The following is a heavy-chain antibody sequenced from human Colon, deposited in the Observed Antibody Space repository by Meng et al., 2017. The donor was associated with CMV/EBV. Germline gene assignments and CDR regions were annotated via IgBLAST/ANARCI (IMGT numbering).Heavy chain of an antibody. V-gene: IGHV7-4-1*02. CDR1: GYNFTSND. Sequence: SCKASGYNFTSNDMIWVRQDPGQGPEWMGWIETKTGNPTYAQGFTGRFGFSLDTSVSTTYLQISSLKAEDTAVYYCARDGLSGRYFDYWGQGTLVTVSS. D-gene: IGHD6-25*01. CDR2: IETKTGNP. CDR3: ARDGLSGRYFDY. J-gene: IGHJ4*02.